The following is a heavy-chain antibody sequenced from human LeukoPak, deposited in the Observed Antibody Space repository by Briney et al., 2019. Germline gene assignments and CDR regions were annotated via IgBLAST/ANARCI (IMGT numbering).Heavy chain of an antibody. V-gene: IGHV4-59*01. CDR1: GGSISPYY. D-gene: IGHD1-1*01. J-gene: IGHJ5*02. CDR2: IYYSGTT. Sequence: SETLSLTCSVSGGSISPYYWSWIRQPPGKGLEWIGYIYYSGTTNYNPSLQSRVTISVATSKNQFSLKLGSVTAADTAVYYCARDSTGLNWFDPWGQGTLVTVSS. CDR3: ARDSTGLNWFDP.